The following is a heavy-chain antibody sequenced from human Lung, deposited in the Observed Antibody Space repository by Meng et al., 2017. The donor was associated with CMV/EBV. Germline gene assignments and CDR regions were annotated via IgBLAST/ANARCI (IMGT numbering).Heavy chain of an antibody. J-gene: IGHJ6*02. Sequence: SXXASGFTFSSYSMNWVRQAPGKGLEWVSSISSSSSYIYYADSVKGRFTISRDNAKNSLYLQMNSLRAEDTAVYYCARDLRGYSGYDYPYYYYGMDVWGQGTTVTVSS. V-gene: IGHV3-21*01. CDR1: GFTFSSYS. CDR3: ARDLRGYSGYDYPYYYYGMDV. D-gene: IGHD5-12*01. CDR2: ISSSSSYI.